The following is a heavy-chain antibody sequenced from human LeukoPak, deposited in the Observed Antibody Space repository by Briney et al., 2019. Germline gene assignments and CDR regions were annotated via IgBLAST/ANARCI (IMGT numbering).Heavy chain of an antibody. CDR3: ARASIVVVPAAAMHAFDI. CDR1: GFTFSDYY. Sequence: GGSLRLSCAASGFTFSDYYMSWIRQAPGKGLEWVSYISSSGSTIYYADSVKGRFTISRDNAKNSLYLQMNSLRAEDTAVYYCARASIVVVPAAAMHAFDIWGQGTMVTVSS. V-gene: IGHV3-11*04. CDR2: ISSSGSTI. D-gene: IGHD2-2*01. J-gene: IGHJ3*02.